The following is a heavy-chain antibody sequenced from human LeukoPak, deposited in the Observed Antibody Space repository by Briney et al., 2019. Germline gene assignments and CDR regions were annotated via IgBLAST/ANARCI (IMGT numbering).Heavy chain of an antibody. CDR2: ISGSGDNT. D-gene: IGHD3-22*01. Sequence: GRSLRLSCAASGFTFSSYAMSWVRQAPGKGLEWVSGISGSGDNTYYADSVKGRFTISRDDSKNTLYVQVNSLGTEDTAAYYCAKGSYYDSSGSFYFDYWGQGTLVTVSS. CDR3: AKGSYYDSSGSFYFDY. J-gene: IGHJ4*02. CDR1: GFTFSSYA. V-gene: IGHV3-23*01.